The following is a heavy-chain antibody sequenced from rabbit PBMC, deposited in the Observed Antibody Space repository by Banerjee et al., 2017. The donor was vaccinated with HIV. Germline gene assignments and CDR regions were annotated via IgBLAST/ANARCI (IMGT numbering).Heavy chain of an antibody. CDR2: IYAGSSGSA. Sequence: WIGTIYAGSSGSAYYASWVNGRFTISKTSSTTVTLQMTSLTAADTATYFCMRAPDAGYGGTRLDLWGQGTL. CDR3: MRAPDAGYGGTRLDL. J-gene: IGHJ3*01. D-gene: IGHD4-2*01. V-gene: IGHV1S40*01.